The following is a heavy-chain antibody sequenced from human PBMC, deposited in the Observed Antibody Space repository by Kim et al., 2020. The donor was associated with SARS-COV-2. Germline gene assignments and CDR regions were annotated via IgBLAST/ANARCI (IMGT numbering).Heavy chain of an antibody. V-gene: IGHV3-9*01. Sequence: GGSLRLSCAASGFTFGDYAMHWVRQAPGKGLEWVSGISWNSGSIGYADSVKGRFTISRDNAKNSLYLQMNSLRAEDTALYYCAKDTVGYCSSTSCLSAFDIWGQGTMVTVSS. D-gene: IGHD2-2*01. CDR2: ISWNSGSI. J-gene: IGHJ3*02. CDR3: AKDTVGYCSSTSCLSAFDI. CDR1: GFTFGDYA.